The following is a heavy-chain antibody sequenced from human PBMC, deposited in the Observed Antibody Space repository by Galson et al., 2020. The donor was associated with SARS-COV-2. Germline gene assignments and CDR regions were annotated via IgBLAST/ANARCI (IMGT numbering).Heavy chain of an antibody. CDR3: AREVPGQYSSGWKAYYFDY. CDR1: GGSISSYY. CDR2: IYSSGIT. V-gene: IGHV4-4*07. Sequence: ETSETLSLTCTVSGGSISSYYWSWIRQPAGKGLEWIGRIYSSGITNYNPSLKSRVSMSVDTSNNQFSLRLSSVTAADRAVYYCAREVPGQYSSGWKAYYFDYWGQGILVTVSS. D-gene: IGHD6-19*01. J-gene: IGHJ4*02.